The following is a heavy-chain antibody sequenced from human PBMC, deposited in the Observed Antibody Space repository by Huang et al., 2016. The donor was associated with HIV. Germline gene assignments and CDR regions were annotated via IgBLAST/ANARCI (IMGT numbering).Heavy chain of an antibody. CDR3: ARGSRQGKYYYGSGTAY. D-gene: IGHD3-10*01. J-gene: IGHJ4*02. V-gene: IGHV3-74*01. CDR2: IKSDGRST. CDR1: GFTFSSYW. Sequence: EVQLVESGGGLVQPGGSLRLSCAASGFTFSSYWMHWVRQVPGKGRVGVSNIKSDGRSTSYADSVKGRFTISRDNAKNTLYLQMNSLRAEDTAVYYCARGSRQGKYYYGSGTAYWGQGTLVTVSS.